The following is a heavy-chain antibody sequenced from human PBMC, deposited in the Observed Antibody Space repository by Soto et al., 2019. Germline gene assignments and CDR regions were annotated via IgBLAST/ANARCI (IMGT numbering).Heavy chain of an antibody. CDR2: ISYDGRIK. Sequence: QVHLVDSGGGVVQPGRSLRLSCAASGFNFSSYAMHWVRQSPGSGLQWVASISYDGRIKYYADSVKGRFSISRDNSKESVTVQMNGVRREATALYYCAGGEEYCNNGRCYSHALDLCGQGTMVTVST. V-gene: IGHV3-30*04. J-gene: IGHJ3*01. CDR1: GFNFSSYA. CDR3: AGGEEYCNNGRCYSHALDL. D-gene: IGHD2-8*01.